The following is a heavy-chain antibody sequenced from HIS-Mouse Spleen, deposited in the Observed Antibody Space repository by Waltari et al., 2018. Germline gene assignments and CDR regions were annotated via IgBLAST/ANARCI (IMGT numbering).Heavy chain of an antibody. CDR1: GGPLSSRRYS. CDR3: AREIPYSSSWYDWYFDL. CDR2: IYYSGST. J-gene: IGHJ2*01. V-gene: IGHV4-39*07. D-gene: IGHD6-13*01. Sequence: QLQLQESGPGLVKPSETLSLTCTVPGGPLSSRRYSWGWIRQPPGKGLGWIGSIYYSGSTYYNPSLKRRVTISVDTSKNQFSLKLSSVTAADTAVYYCAREIPYSSSWYDWYFDLWGRGTLVTVSS.